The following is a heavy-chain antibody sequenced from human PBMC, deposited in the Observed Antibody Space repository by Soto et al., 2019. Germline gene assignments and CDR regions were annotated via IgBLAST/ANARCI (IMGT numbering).Heavy chain of an antibody. Sequence: ASVKVSCKASGYTFTGYYMHWVRQAPGQGLEWMGWINPNSGGTKYSQKLQGRVTMTTDTSTSTAYMELRSLRSDDTAVYYCAREREVRGVIITSYYYGMDVWGQGTTVTVSS. CDR3: AREREVRGVIITSYYYGMDV. D-gene: IGHD3-10*01. CDR2: INPNSGGT. V-gene: IGHV1-2*02. CDR1: GYTFTGYY. J-gene: IGHJ6*02.